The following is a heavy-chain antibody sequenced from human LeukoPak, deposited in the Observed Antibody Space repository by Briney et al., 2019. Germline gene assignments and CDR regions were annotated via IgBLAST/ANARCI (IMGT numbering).Heavy chain of an antibody. D-gene: IGHD3-22*01. CDR2: INHSGST. CDR3: ARGGTRYYYDSSGYSG. V-gene: IGHV4-34*01. J-gene: IGHJ4*02. Sequence: SETLSLTCAVYGESFSGYYWSLIRLPPGKGLEWIGEINHSGSTNYNPSLKSRVTISVDTSKNQFSLKLSSVTAADTAVYYCARGGTRYYYDSSGYSGWGQGTLVTVSS. CDR1: GESFSGYY.